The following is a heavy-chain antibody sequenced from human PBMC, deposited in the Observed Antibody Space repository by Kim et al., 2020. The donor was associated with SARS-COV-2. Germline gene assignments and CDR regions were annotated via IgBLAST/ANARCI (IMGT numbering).Heavy chain of an antibody. D-gene: IGHD2-15*01. V-gene: IGHV1-69*13. CDR3: ARAGGGGHLDY. CDR2: IIPVFETT. J-gene: IGHJ4*02. Sequence: SVKVSCKASGANFKNYAITWVRQAPGQGLECVGGIIPVFETTRYAQKFQGRVTITADESTTTAYMELSSLRSDDTAIYYCARAGGGGHLDYWGQGTLVTVSS. CDR1: GANFKNYA.